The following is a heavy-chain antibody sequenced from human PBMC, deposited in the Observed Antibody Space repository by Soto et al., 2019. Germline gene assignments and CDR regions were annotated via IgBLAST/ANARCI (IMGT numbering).Heavy chain of an antibody. D-gene: IGHD4-17*01. CDR1: GGSISSSNW. CDR2: IYHSGST. Sequence: QVQLQESGPGLVKPSGTLSLTCAVSGGSISSSNWWSWVRQPPGKGLGWIGEIYHSGSTNYNPSLKSRVTKSVDKSKAQFSLELSSVTAADTAVYYCASVWTTVTNWFDPWGQGTLVTVSS. J-gene: IGHJ5*02. V-gene: IGHV4-4*02. CDR3: ASVWTTVTNWFDP.